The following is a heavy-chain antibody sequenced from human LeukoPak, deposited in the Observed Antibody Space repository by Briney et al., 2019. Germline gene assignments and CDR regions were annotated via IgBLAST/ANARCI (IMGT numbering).Heavy chain of an antibody. CDR3: AKDIQGNQGLDV. J-gene: IGHJ6*04. D-gene: IGHD1-14*01. V-gene: IGHV3-9*01. CDR2: ISWNSGSI. CDR1: GFTFDDYA. Sequence: GGSLRLSCAASGFTFDDYAMHWVRQAPGKGLDWVSGISWNSGSIGYADSVKGRFTISRDNAKNSLYLQMNSLRAEDTALYYCAKDIQGNQGLDVWGKGTTVTVSS.